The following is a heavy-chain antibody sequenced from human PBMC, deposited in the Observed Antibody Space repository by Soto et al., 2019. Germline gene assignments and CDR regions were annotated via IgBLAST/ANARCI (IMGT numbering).Heavy chain of an antibody. CDR2: SIGGGDTT. D-gene: IGHD3-10*01. Sequence: EVQLLESGGGLVQPGGSLRLSCVASGFTFSTYAMSWVRQAPGKGLEWVSASIGGGDTTYYANSVKGRFTISRDNSKNMLFLQMNSLRVEDTAVDYCAKDSTTYYGYFHYWGQGTLVTVSS. J-gene: IGHJ4*02. V-gene: IGHV3-23*01. CDR1: GFTFSTYA. CDR3: AKDSTTYYGYFHY.